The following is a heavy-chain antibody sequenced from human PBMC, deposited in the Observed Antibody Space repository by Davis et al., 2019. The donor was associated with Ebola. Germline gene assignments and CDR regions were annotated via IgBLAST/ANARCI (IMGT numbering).Heavy chain of an antibody. CDR2: INPSGGST. CDR1: GYTFTSYY. J-gene: IGHJ5*02. V-gene: IGHV1-46*01. Sequence: ASVKVSCKASGYTFTSYYMHWVRQAPGQGLEWMGIINPSGGSTSYAQKFQGRVTMTRDTSTSTVYMELSRLRSDDTAVYYCARLGQLNWFDPWGQGTLVTVSS. D-gene: IGHD2-2*01. CDR3: ARLGQLNWFDP.